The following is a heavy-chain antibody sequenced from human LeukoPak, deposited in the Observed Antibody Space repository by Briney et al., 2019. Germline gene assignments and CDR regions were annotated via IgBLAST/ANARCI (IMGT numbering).Heavy chain of an antibody. CDR1: GFTFSTSA. V-gene: IGHV1-58*01. D-gene: IGHD5-18*01. CDR3: ARDLRGYSYGSGGD. J-gene: IGHJ4*02. Sequence: ASVKVSCKASGFTFSTSAVQWVRQARGQRLEWIGWIIVGSGTTNYAQSLQGRLTITRDMSTSTAYMELSSLRSEDTAVYYCARDLRGYSYGSGGDWGQGTLVTVSS. CDR2: IIVGSGTT.